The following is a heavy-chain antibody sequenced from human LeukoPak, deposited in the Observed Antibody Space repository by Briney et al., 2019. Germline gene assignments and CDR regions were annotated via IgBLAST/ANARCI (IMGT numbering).Heavy chain of an antibody. CDR1: GYTFTSYG. Sequence: ASVKVSCKASGYTFTSYGISWVRQAPGQGLEWMGWISAYDGNTNYAQKLQGRVTMTTDTSTSTAYMELRSLRSDDTAVYYCARLTGIAARPGWFDPWGQGTLVTVSS. D-gene: IGHD6-6*01. J-gene: IGHJ5*02. V-gene: IGHV1-18*01. CDR2: ISAYDGNT. CDR3: ARLTGIAARPGWFDP.